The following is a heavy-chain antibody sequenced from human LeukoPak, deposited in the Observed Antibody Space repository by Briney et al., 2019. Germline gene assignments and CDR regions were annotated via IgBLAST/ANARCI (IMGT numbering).Heavy chain of an antibody. D-gene: IGHD6-19*01. Sequence: ASVKVSCKASGYTFTSYAMNWVRQAPGQGLEWMGIINPSGGSTSYAQKFQGRVTMTRDTSTSTVYMELSSLRSGDTAVYYCARDRTVAGTSSVAYWGQGTLVTVSS. CDR1: GYTFTSYA. V-gene: IGHV1-46*01. CDR2: INPSGGST. CDR3: ARDRTVAGTSSVAY. J-gene: IGHJ4*02.